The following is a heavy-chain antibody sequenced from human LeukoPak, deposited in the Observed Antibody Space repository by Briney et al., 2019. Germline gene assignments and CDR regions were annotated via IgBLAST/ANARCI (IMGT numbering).Heavy chain of an antibody. CDR2: ISGSGGST. J-gene: IGHJ4*02. CDR3: VRAYHSSGWYRIDY. V-gene: IGHV3-23*01. Sequence: GGSLRLSXAASGFTFSSYAMSWVRQAPGKGLEWVSAISGSGGSTYYADSVKGRFTISRDNSKNTLYLQMNSLRAEDTAVYYCVRAYHSSGWYRIDYWGQGTLVTVSS. D-gene: IGHD6-19*01. CDR1: GFTFSSYA.